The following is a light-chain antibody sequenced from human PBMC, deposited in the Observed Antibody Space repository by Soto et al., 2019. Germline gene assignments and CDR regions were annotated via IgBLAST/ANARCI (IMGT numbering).Light chain of an antibody. CDR1: QSVSSSY. Sequence: EIVLTQSRDTLSLSPGERATLSCRASQSVSSSYLAWYQQKPGQAPRLLIYGASSRATGIPDRFSGSGSGTDFTLTISRLEPEDFAVYYCQQYGSSPRTFGQGTKVDIK. V-gene: IGKV3-20*01. CDR3: QQYGSSPRT. CDR2: GAS. J-gene: IGKJ1*01.